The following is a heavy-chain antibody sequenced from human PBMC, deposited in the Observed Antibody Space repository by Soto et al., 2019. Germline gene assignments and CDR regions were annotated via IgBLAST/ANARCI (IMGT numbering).Heavy chain of an antibody. D-gene: IGHD4-4*01. CDR2: VSFDSKNK. V-gene: IGHV3-30*18. Sequence: HPGGSLRLSCAGSGFSFDAYGMHWVRQAPGKGLEWLTTVSFDSKNKYYIDSVEGRFTISRDNSRNMLFLQMNSPRHEDTAVYYCAKESVETSYSYYGMDVWGPGTTVTVSS. CDR1: GFSFDAYG. J-gene: IGHJ6*02. CDR3: AKESVETSYSYYGMDV.